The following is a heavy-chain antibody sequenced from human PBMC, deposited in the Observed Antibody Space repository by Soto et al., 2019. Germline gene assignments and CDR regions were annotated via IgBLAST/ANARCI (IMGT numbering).Heavy chain of an antibody. D-gene: IGHD2-2*01. Sequence: EVQVVESGGGLVKPGGSLRLSRAASGFAFSPYGMNWVRQAPGKGLEWVSSISSGGDYIFYADSVKGRFTISRDNAKNSLYLQMNSLRAEDAAVYYCARVGGSCSTASCFAYFDSWGQGTLVTVSS. J-gene: IGHJ4*02. CDR1: GFAFSPYG. CDR2: ISSGGDYI. CDR3: ARVGGSCSTASCFAYFDS. V-gene: IGHV3-21*06.